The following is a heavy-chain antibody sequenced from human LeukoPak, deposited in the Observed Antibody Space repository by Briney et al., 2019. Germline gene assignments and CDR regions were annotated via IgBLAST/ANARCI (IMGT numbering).Heavy chain of an antibody. D-gene: IGHD3-22*01. Sequence: ETLSLTCTVSGGSISSYYWSWVRQAPGKGLEWVGRIKSKTDGGTTDYAAPVKGRFTISRDDSKNTLYLQMNSLKTEDTAVYYCTLLPRRRYLIANWFDPWGQGTLVTVSS. J-gene: IGHJ5*02. V-gene: IGHV3-15*01. CDR2: IKSKTDGGTT. CDR3: TLLPRRRYLIANWFDP. CDR1: GGSISSYY.